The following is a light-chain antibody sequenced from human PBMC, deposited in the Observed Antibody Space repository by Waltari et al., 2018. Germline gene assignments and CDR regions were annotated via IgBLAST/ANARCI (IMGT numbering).Light chain of an antibody. CDR3: LLHYSGPRV. CDR1: TGAVTSSHY. V-gene: IGLV7-46*01. CDR2: DTS. J-gene: IGLJ2*01. Sequence: QAVVTQEPSVTVSPGGTVTLTCGSSTGAVTSSHYPYWFQQKPGQAPRTLVYDTSNKHSWTLARFSGSVVGGKAALTLSGAQPEDEAEYYCLLHYSGPRVFGGGTKVTVL.